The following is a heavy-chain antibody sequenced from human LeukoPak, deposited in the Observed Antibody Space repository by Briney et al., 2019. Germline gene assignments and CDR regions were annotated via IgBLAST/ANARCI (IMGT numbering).Heavy chain of an antibody. Sequence: GGSLRLSCAASGFTVSSNYMSWVRQAPGKGLEWVSVIYSGGSTYYADSVKGRFTISRDNSKNTLYLQMNSVRAEDTAVYYCARVRGWYYYYGMDVWGQGTTVTVSS. D-gene: IGHD6-19*01. CDR3: ARVRGWYYYYGMDV. CDR2: IYSGGST. V-gene: IGHV3-53*01. CDR1: GFTVSSNY. J-gene: IGHJ6*02.